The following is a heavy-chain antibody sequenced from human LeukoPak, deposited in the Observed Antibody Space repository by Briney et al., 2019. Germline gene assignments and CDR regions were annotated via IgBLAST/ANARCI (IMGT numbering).Heavy chain of an antibody. Sequence: PGGSLRLSCAASGFTFSRYAMTWVRQAPGKGLEWVSTISGVGDRTYFADSVKGRFTVSRDNSKSTLFLQMNRLRAEDTAVYYCAKGFGDTTFGVVTANDYWGQGILVIVS. J-gene: IGHJ4*02. V-gene: IGHV3-23*01. CDR2: ISGVGDRT. CDR1: GFTFSRYA. D-gene: IGHD3-3*01. CDR3: AKGFGDTTFGVVTANDY.